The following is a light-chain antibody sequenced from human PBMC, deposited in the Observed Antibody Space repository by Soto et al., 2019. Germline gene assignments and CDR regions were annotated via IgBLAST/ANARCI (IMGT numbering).Light chain of an antibody. Sequence: QSALTQPASVSGSPGQSITISCTGTSSDVGACNCVSWYQQHPGKAPKIMIYEVNTRPSGVSSRFSGSKSGNTASLTISGLQAEDEADYYCSSFTTSSTYVFGAGTKLTVL. CDR1: SSDVGACNC. CDR2: EVN. CDR3: SSFTTSSTYV. J-gene: IGLJ1*01. V-gene: IGLV2-14*01.